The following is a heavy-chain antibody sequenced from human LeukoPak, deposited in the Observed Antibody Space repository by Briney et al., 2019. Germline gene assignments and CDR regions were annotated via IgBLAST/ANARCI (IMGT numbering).Heavy chain of an antibody. V-gene: IGHV3-30*02. CDR2: IRYDGSNK. CDR1: GFTFSSYG. CDR3: AKLTVVDTEIDY. J-gene: IGHJ4*02. D-gene: IGHD5-18*01. Sequence: GGSLRLSSAASGFTFSSYGMHWVRRAPGKGLEWVAFIRYDGSNKYYADSVKGRFTISRDNSKNTLYLQMNSLRAEDTAVYYCAKLTVVDTEIDYWGQGTLVTVSS.